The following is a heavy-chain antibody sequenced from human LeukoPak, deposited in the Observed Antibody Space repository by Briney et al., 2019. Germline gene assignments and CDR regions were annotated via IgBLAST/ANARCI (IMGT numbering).Heavy chain of an antibody. CDR3: ARWGLTTVTTHDAFDI. J-gene: IGHJ3*02. CDR1: GGSISSGGYY. V-gene: IGHV4-30-2*01. CDR2: ISQSGSA. Sequence: SQTLSLTCTVSGGSISSGGYYWSWIRQPPGKGLGWIGYISQSGSAYYNPPLKSRVTISVDRSKNQFSLNLSSVTAADTAVYYCARWGLTTVTTHDAFDIWGQGTMVTVSS. D-gene: IGHD4-17*01.